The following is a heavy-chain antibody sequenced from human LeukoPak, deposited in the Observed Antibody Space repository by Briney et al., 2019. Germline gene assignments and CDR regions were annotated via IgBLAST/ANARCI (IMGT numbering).Heavy chain of an antibody. CDR2: INPSSGST. J-gene: IGHJ4*02. V-gene: IGHV1-2*02. CDR3: ARDVEGIRDLDY. Sequence: ASVKVSCKASGYTFTGYYMHWVRQAPGQGLEWMGWINPSSGSTNYAQKFQGRVTMTRDTSISTAYMELSRLRSDDTAVYYCARDVEGIRDLDYWGQGTLVTVSS. D-gene: IGHD2-21*01. CDR1: GYTFTGYY.